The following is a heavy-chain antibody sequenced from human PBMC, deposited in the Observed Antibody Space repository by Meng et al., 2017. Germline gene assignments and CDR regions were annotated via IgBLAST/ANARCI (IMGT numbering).Heavy chain of an antibody. V-gene: IGHV3-21*01. CDR3: AREANTAAFDY. D-gene: IGHD5-18*01. CDR2: ISSSSYI. J-gene: IGHJ4*02. Sequence: GGSLRLSCAASGFTFSSYSMNWVRQAPGKGLEWVSSISSSSYIYYADSVKGRFTISRDNAKNSLYLQMNSLRAEDTAVYYCAREANTAAFDYWGQGTLVTVSS. CDR1: GFTFSSYS.